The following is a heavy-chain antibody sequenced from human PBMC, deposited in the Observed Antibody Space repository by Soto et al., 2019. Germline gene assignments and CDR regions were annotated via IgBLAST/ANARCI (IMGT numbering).Heavy chain of an antibody. D-gene: IGHD4-17*01. CDR1: GFTFSSFW. V-gene: IGHV3-7*01. CDR3: ARRPYGDYGDYFDY. Sequence: EVQPVESGGGLVQPGGSLRLSCAPSGFTFSSFWMSWVRQAPGKGLEWVANIKPDGREKNYVDSVKGRFTISRDNAKNSLYLQMNSLRAEDTAVYYCARRPYGDYGDYFDYWGQGTLVTVSS. CDR2: IKPDGREK. J-gene: IGHJ4*02.